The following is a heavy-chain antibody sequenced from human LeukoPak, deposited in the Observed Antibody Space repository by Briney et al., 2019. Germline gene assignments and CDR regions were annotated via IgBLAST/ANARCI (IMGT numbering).Heavy chain of an antibody. CDR2: ISDSGVGT. CDR3: AKIGRSYDFWTGYYEEEVDYMDV. Sequence: PGGSLRLSCTASGFTFSSYGMNWVRQAPGEGLEWVSGISDSGVGTKHADSVKGRFTISRDNSKNTLYLQMNSLRAEDTAVYYCAKIGRSYDFWTGYYEEEVDYMDVWGKGTTVTVSS. J-gene: IGHJ6*03. CDR1: GFTFSSYG. V-gene: IGHV3-23*01. D-gene: IGHD3-3*01.